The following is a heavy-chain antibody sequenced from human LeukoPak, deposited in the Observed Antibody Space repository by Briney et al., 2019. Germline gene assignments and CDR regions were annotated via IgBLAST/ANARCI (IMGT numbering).Heavy chain of an antibody. CDR1: GGSISSYY. J-gene: IGHJ3*02. V-gene: IGHV4-59*08. Sequence: SETLSLTCTVSGGSISSYYWSWIRQPPGKGLEWIGSMYYCGSTNYKPSLKSRVTLSVDTSKNQFSLKLSSVTAADTAVYYCARHAYYYDRSGSYEAFDIWGQGTMVTVSS. D-gene: IGHD3-22*01. CDR2: MYYCGST. CDR3: ARHAYYYDRSGSYEAFDI.